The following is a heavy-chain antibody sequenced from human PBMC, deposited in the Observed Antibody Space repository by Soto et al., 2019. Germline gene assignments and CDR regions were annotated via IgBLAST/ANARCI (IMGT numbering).Heavy chain of an antibody. D-gene: IGHD3-3*02. CDR3: ARVHFKFDY. Sequence: HPGGTLRLSCAVSRLSLSGDWISCVRQALGKGQEWVANIKEDGSEKNYLDSVKGRFTISRDNAKKSLDLHMNSLRSGDTDVYYCARVHFKFDYWGQGA. J-gene: IGHJ4*01. CDR2: IKEDGSEK. CDR1: RLSLSGDW. V-gene: IGHV3-7*01.